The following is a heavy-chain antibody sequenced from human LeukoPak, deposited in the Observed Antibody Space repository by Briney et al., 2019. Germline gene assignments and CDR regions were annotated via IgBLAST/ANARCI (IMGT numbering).Heavy chain of an antibody. CDR2: ISAYNGNT. Sequence: ASVNVSRKPSGYTLPNHYIGWVREAPGQGLEWMGWISAYNGNTNYAQTLQGRVTMTTDTSTSKAHMELRSLRSHDPAVYYCARRGESYGSGSDVFDIWGQGTMVTVSS. CDR1: GYTLPNHY. D-gene: IGHD3-10*01. J-gene: IGHJ3*02. V-gene: IGHV1-18*01. CDR3: ARRGESYGSGSDVFDI.